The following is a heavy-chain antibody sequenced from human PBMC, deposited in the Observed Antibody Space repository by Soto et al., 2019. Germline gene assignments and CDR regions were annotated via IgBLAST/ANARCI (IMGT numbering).Heavy chain of an antibody. CDR3: ARESRSSRYDSSGYSQFWFFDL. J-gene: IGHJ2*01. V-gene: IGHV4-30-2*01. CDR2: IYQSGST. Sequence: QLQLQESGSGLVKPSQTLSLTCAVSGGSISSGGYSWSWIRQPPGKGLEWIGYIYQSGSTYYNPFLKSRVTISVDWSKNQLALELSSVTAADTAVYYCARESRSSRYDSSGYSQFWFFDLWGRGTLVTVSS. CDR1: GGSISSGGYS. D-gene: IGHD3-22*01.